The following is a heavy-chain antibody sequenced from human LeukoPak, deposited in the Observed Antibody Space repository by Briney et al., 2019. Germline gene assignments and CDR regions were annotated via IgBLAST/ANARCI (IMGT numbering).Heavy chain of an antibody. CDR1: GFTFDDYA. D-gene: IGHD3-9*01. CDR3: AKVHRDDAVLRYFDWLPPDY. CDR2: ISGDGGST. V-gene: IGHV3-43*02. Sequence: PGGSLRLSCAASGFTFDDYAMHWVRQAPGKGLEWVSLISGDGGSTYYADSVKGRFTISRDNSKNSLYLQMNSLRTEDTALYYCAKVHRDDAVLRYFDWLPPDYWGQGTLVTVSS. J-gene: IGHJ4*02.